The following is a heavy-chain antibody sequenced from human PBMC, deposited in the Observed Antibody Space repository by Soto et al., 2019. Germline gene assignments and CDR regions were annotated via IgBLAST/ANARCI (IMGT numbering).Heavy chain of an antibody. Sequence: PSETLSLTCTVSGASINNNDYYWSWIGQTPGKGLEWIGYVYYSGTTDYIPSLKSRLSMSIDKSQNQFTLKLNSVTAADTATYYCARMSYFYDKWYFDLWGRGTLVTVSS. CDR2: VYYSGTT. D-gene: IGHD3-22*01. V-gene: IGHV4-30-4*01. J-gene: IGHJ2*01. CDR1: GASINNNDYY. CDR3: ARMSYFYDKWYFDL.